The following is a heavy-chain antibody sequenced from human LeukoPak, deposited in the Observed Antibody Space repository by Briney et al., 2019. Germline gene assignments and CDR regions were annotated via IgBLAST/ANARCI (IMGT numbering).Heavy chain of an antibody. CDR3: ARDGQQLAPYTMDV. CDR2: IWYDGSNK. Sequence: GRSLRLSCAASGFSFRSHAMHWVRQAPGKGLEWVAQIWYDGSNKYYTDSVKGRFTISRDNSESTLYLQMNSLRAEDTVAHYCARDGQQLAPYTMDVWGQGTTVTVSS. D-gene: IGHD6-13*01. V-gene: IGHV3-33*01. J-gene: IGHJ6*02. CDR1: GFSFRSHA.